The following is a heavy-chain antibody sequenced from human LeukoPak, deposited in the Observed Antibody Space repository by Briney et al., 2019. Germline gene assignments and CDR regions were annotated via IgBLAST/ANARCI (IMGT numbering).Heavy chain of an antibody. J-gene: IGHJ4*02. V-gene: IGHV3-23*01. CDR2: ISGSGGSAGST. Sequence: GGSLRLSCAASGFTFSSYAMTWVRQAPGKGLEWVSAISGSGGSAGSTYYADSVKGRFTISRDNSKNTLYLQMNSLRAEDTAVYYCAKLLNDYGDYYFDYWGQGTLVTVSS. D-gene: IGHD4-17*01. CDR3: AKLLNDYGDYYFDY. CDR1: GFTFSSYA.